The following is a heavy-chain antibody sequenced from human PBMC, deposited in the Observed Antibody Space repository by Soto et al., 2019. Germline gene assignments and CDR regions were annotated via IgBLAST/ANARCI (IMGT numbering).Heavy chain of an antibody. CDR3: ARSPLTHSYAQFDS. CDR1: GGSLNNYY. CDR2: IYTVGIT. V-gene: IGHV4-4*07. D-gene: IGHD3-16*01. Sequence: QVQLQESGPRLVKPSETLSLTCTVSGGSLNNYYWSWIRQPAGKGLEWIGRIYTVGITNYNPSLKSCVTMSTDTFKNQFSLRLTSVTAADTADYYCARSPLTHSYAQFDSWGQGSLVTVSS. J-gene: IGHJ4*02.